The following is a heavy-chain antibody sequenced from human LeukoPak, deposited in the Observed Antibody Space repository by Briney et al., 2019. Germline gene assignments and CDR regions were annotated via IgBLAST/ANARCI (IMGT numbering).Heavy chain of an antibody. D-gene: IGHD3-22*01. V-gene: IGHV4-59*01. J-gene: IGHJ4*02. Sequence: SETLSLTCTVSGGSISSYYWTWIRQPPGRGLEWVGYISYGGSTNYNPSLKSRVTISVDTSRNQFSLSLSSVTAADTAVYYCARGSAYWYYWGQGTLVTVSS. CDR3: ARGSAYWYY. CDR1: GGSISSYY. CDR2: ISYGGST.